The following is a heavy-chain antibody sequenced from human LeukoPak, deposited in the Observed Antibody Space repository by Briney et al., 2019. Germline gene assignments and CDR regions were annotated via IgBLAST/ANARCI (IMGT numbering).Heavy chain of an antibody. V-gene: IGHV3-15*01. CDR1: GFTFSNAW. D-gene: IGHD2-15*01. CDR3: TTEYGRRYCTGGSCYSGYYYYYYGMDV. Sequence: GGSLRLSCAASGFTFSNAWKSWVRQAPGKGLEWVGRIKSKTDGGTTDYAAPVKGRFTISRDGSKNTLYLQMNSLKTEDTAVYYCTTEYGRRYCTGGSCYSGYYYYYYGMDVWGQGTTVTVSS. CDR2: IKSKTDGGTT. J-gene: IGHJ6*02.